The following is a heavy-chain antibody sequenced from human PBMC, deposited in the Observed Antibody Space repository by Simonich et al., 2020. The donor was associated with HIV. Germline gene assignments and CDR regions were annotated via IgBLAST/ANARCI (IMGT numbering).Heavy chain of an antibody. J-gene: IGHJ4*02. CDR2: IYYSGST. D-gene: IGHD3-22*01. V-gene: IGHV4-59*01. CDR3: ARDHYDSSGYYIDY. Sequence: QVQLQESGPGLVKPSETLSLTCTVTGGSISSYYWIWIRQPPGKGLEWIGYIYYSGSTNSNPALKGRVTISVDTSKNQFSLKLISVTAADTAVYYCARDHYDSSGYYIDYWGQGTLVTVSS. CDR1: GGSISSYY.